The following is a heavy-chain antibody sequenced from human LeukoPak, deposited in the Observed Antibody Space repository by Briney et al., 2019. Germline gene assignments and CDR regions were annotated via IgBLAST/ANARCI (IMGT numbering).Heavy chain of an antibody. D-gene: IGHD1-26*01. CDR2: IRYDGSNK. V-gene: IGHV3-30*02. CDR1: GFTFSSYG. J-gene: IGHJ4*02. Sequence: QPGGSLRLSCAASGFTFSSYGMHWVRQAPGKGLEWVAFIRYDGSNKYYADSVKGRFTISRDNSKNTLYLQMNSLRAEDTAVYYCARDPTYYLRYGYFDSWGQGTLVTVSS. CDR3: ARDPTYYLRYGYFDS.